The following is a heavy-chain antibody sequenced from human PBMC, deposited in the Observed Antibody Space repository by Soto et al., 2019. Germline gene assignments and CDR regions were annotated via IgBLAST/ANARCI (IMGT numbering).Heavy chain of an antibody. V-gene: IGHV4-31*03. D-gene: IGHD3-22*01. CDR2: IHYSGNT. CDR3: ATNHDDISGRTPLLFDS. Sequence: QVQLQESGPGLVKPSQTLSLTCTVSGDSIGTGGYYWDWIRQHPGKGPEWIGYIHYSGNTSYNPSLKSRLTISLDTSKNQFSLHLSSVTAADTAVYYCATNHDDISGRTPLLFDSWGQGTLVTVSS. J-gene: IGHJ4*02. CDR1: GDSIGTGGYY.